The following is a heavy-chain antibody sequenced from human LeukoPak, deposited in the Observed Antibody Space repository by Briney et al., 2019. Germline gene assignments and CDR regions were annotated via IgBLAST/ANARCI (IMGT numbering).Heavy chain of an antibody. CDR1: GFTSISYA. V-gene: IGHV3-30*18. Sequence: GGSLKPSGAASGFTSISYARHWFGRPPGKGLNWVAVISYDGSNKYYADSVKGRFTISRDNSKNTLYLQMNSLRAEDTAVYYCAKGDHYYGMDVWGQGTTVTVSS. J-gene: IGHJ6*02. CDR2: ISYDGSNK. D-gene: IGHD2-21*01. CDR3: AKGDHYYGMDV.